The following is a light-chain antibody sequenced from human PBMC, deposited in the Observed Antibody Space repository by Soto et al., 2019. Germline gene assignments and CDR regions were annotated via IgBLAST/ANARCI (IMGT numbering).Light chain of an antibody. CDR2: AVS. CDR1: QGINNW. Sequence: IPMTHSPASLSASVGDRVTSSCRARQGINNWLAWYQHKPGKAPELLIYAVSYLQSGVPSRFSGSGSGTDFTLTISSLQPEDFATYFCKQSSAFPLTFGGGTKV. J-gene: IGKJ4*01. V-gene: IGKV1-12*01. CDR3: KQSSAFPLT.